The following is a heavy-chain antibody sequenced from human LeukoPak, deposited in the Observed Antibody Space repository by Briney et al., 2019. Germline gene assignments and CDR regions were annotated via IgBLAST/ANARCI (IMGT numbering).Heavy chain of an antibody. D-gene: IGHD3-22*01. Sequence: GRSLRLSCAASGFTFSSYGMHWVRQAPGKGLEWVAVISYDGSNKYYADSVKGRFTISRDNSKNTLYLQMNSLRAEDTAVYYCASLHYYDSSGYDYWGQGTLVTVSS. CDR2: ISYDGSNK. J-gene: IGHJ4*02. CDR1: GFTFSSYG. V-gene: IGHV3-30*03. CDR3: ASLHYYDSSGYDY.